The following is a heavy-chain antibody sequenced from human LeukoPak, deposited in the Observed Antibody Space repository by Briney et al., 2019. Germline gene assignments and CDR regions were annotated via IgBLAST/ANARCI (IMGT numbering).Heavy chain of an antibody. CDR3: ARVTTLAYGDYAQYYHYYMDV. V-gene: IGHV4-61*02. J-gene: IGHJ6*03. CDR2: IYSSGST. CDR1: GGSISSGSYY. Sequence: PSETLSLTCTVSGGSISSGSYYWSWIRQPAGKGLEWIGRIYSSGSTNYSPSLKSRVTMSVDTSKNQFSLKLSSVTAADTAVYYCARVTTLAYGDYAQYYHYYMDVWGKGTTVTISS. D-gene: IGHD4-17*01.